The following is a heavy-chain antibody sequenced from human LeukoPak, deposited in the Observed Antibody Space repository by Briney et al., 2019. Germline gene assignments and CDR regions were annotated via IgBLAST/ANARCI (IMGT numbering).Heavy chain of an antibody. V-gene: IGHV4-4*07. CDR1: GGSISGYY. D-gene: IGHD1-7*01. Sequence: SETLSLTCSVSGGSISGYYWTWIRQPAGKGLEWIGRVYTSGSTHYNPSLKTRLTMSVDTSKNQFSLKLSSVTAADTAEYYCARLITGTTTAFDIWGQGTMVTVSS. J-gene: IGHJ3*02. CDR2: VYTSGST. CDR3: ARLITGTTTAFDI.